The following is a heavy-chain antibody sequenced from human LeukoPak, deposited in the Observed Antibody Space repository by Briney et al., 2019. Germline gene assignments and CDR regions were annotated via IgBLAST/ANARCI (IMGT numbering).Heavy chain of an antibody. CDR3: ARTLYLAVAGTGVAY. V-gene: IGHV3-21*01. D-gene: IGHD6-19*01. CDR2: ISSSSSYI. Sequence: PGGSLRLSCAASGFTFSSYSMNWVRQAPGKGLEWVSSISSSSSYIYYADSVKGRFTISRDNAKNSLYLQMNSLRAEDTAVYYCARTLYLAVAGTGVAYWGQGTLVTVSS. J-gene: IGHJ4*02. CDR1: GFTFSSYS.